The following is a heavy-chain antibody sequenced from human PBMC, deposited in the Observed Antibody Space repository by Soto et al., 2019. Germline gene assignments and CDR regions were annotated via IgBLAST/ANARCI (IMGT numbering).Heavy chain of an antibody. CDR1: GYTFTSYD. J-gene: IGHJ5*02. D-gene: IGHD2-15*01. CDR3: ARGDIVVAEGWFDP. Sequence: EASVKVSCKASGYTFTSYDINWVRQTTGQGLEWMGWMNPNSGNTGYAQKFQGRVTMTRNTSISTAYMELSSLRSEDTAVYYCARGDIVVAEGWFDPWGQGTLVTVSS. CDR2: MNPNSGNT. V-gene: IGHV1-8*01.